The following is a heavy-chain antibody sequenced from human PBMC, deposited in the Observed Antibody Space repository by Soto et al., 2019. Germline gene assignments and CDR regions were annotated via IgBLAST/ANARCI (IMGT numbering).Heavy chain of an antibody. CDR2: VYQTGST. CDR3: ARARATIAAAAIFDC. D-gene: IGHD6-13*01. CDR1: GGSIRTSNW. V-gene: IGHV4-4*02. J-gene: IGHJ4*02. Sequence: QVQLQESGPGLVKPSGTLSLTCAVSGGSIRTSNWWSWVRQPPGKGLEWIGEVYQTGSTNYNPSLDGRLTISVDKSKNTFSLKLTSVTAADTAVYYCARARATIAAAAIFDCWGQGTLVTVSS.